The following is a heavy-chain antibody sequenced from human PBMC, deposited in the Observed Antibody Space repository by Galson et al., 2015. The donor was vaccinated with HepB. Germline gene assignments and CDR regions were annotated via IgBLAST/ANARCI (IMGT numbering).Heavy chain of an antibody. J-gene: IGHJ4*02. CDR3: ARLYSSGWYDY. Sequence: PALVKPTQTLTLTCTFSGFSLSTSGMRVSWIRQPPGKALEWLARIDWDDDKFYSTSLKTRLTISKDTPKNQVVLTMTNMDPVDTATYYCARLYSSGWYDYWGQGTLVTVSS. V-gene: IGHV2-70*04. CDR2: IDWDDDK. CDR1: GFSLSTSGMR. D-gene: IGHD6-19*01.